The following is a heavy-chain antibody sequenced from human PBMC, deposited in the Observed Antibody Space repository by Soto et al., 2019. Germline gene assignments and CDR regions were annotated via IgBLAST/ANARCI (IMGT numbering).Heavy chain of an antibody. V-gene: IGHV3-21*01. CDR3: ARVGRYQADLDAFDI. D-gene: IGHD3-3*01. CDR1: GFTFSSYS. CDR2: ISSSSYI. Sequence: GGSLRLSCAASGFTFSSYSMNWVRQAPGKGLEWVSSISSSSYIYYADSVKGRFTISRDNAKNSLYLQMNSLRAEDTAVYYCARVGRYQADLDAFDIWGQGTMVTVSS. J-gene: IGHJ3*02.